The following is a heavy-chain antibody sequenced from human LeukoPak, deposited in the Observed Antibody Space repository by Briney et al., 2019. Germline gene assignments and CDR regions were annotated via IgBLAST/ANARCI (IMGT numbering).Heavy chain of an antibody. D-gene: IGHD4-23*01. CDR1: GFTFDDYA. J-gene: IGHJ4*02. V-gene: IGHV3-43*02. Sequence: GGSLRLSCAASGFTFDDYAMHRVRQAPGKGLEWVSLISGDGGSTYYADSVKGRFTISRDNSKNSLYLQMNSLRAEDTAVYYCARDRGYSTFDYWGQGTLVTVSS. CDR2: ISGDGGST. CDR3: ARDRGYSTFDY.